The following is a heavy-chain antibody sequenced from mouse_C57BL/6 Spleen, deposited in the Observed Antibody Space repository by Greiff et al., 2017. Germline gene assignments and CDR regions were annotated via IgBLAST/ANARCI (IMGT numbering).Heavy chain of an antibody. D-gene: IGHD2-3*01. J-gene: IGHJ2*01. CDR3: ARFSIYDGYYGGYFDY. Sequence: EVQGVESGGGLVQPGGSLSLSCAASGFTFTDYYMSWVRQPPGKALEWLGFIRNKANGYTTAYSASVKGRFTISRDNSQSILYLQMNALRAEDSATYYCARFSIYDGYYGGYFDYWGQGTTLTVSS. CDR2: IRNKANGYTT. CDR1: GFTFTDYY. V-gene: IGHV7-3*01.